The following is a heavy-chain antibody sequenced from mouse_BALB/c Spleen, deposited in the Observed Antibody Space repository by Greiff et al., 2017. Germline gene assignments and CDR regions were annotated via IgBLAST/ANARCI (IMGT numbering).Heavy chain of an antibody. Sequence: EVKLVESGGGLVKPGGSLKLSCAASGFTFSDYYMCWVRQTPEKRLEWVATISDGGSYTYYQDSVKGRFTISRDNAKNNLYLQMSSLTSEDTAMYYCGRSHGYEWALDVWGEGTTVTVSS. J-gene: IGHJ1*01. V-gene: IGHV5-4*02. CDR2: ISDGGSYT. D-gene: IGHD1-2*01. CDR1: GFTFSDYY. CDR3: GRSHGYEWALDV.